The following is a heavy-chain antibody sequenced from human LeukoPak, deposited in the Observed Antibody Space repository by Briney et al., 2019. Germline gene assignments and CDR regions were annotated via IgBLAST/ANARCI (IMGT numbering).Heavy chain of an antibody. D-gene: IGHD6-19*01. CDR1: KFTFSSYS. J-gene: IGHJ4*02. CDR2: IRSKTDGGTT. Sequence: PGGSLRLSCAASKFTFSSYSMNWVRQAPGKGLEWVGLIRSKTDGGTTDYAAPVKGRFTISRDDSKNTLYLQMDSLKTEDTAVYYCARCTSGWSFDYWGQGTLVTVSS. V-gene: IGHV3-15*01. CDR3: ARCTSGWSFDY.